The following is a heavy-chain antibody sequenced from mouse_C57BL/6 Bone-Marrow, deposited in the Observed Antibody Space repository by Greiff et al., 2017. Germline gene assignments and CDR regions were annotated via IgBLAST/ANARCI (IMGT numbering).Heavy chain of an antibody. V-gene: IGHV14-2*01. D-gene: IGHD2-12*01. J-gene: IGHJ4*01. CDR1: GFNIKDYY. Sequence: EVQLQQSGAELVKPGASVKLSCTASGFNIKDYYMHWVKQRTEQGLEWIGRIDPEDGETKYAPKFQGKATITADTSSNTAYLQLSSLTSEDTAVYYWARCSIIGYNYLAMDYWGQGTSVTVSS. CDR2: IDPEDGET. CDR3: ARCSIIGYNYLAMDY.